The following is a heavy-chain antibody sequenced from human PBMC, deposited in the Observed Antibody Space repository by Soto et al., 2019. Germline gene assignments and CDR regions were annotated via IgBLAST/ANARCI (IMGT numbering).Heavy chain of an antibody. Sequence: SETLSLTCTVSGGSISSSSYYWGWIRQPPGKGLEWIGSIYYSGSTYYNPSLKSRVTISVDTSKNQFSLKLSSVTAADTAVYYCARPWSSSWYPWFDPWGQGTLVTVSS. J-gene: IGHJ5*02. D-gene: IGHD6-13*01. CDR3: ARPWSSSWYPWFDP. V-gene: IGHV4-39*01. CDR2: IYYSGST. CDR1: GGSISSSSYY.